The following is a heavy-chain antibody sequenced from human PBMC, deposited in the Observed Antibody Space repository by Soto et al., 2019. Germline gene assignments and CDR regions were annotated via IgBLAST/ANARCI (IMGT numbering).Heavy chain of an antibody. V-gene: IGHV1-69*06. D-gene: IGHD2-15*01. CDR1: GGTFSSYA. Sequence: SVKVSCKASGGTFSSYAISWVRQAPGQGLEWMGGIIPIFGTANYAQKFQGRVTITADKSTSTAYMELSSLRSEDTAVYYCAREVAKGGYYYGMDVWGQGTTVTVSS. CDR3: AREVAKGGYYYGMDV. J-gene: IGHJ6*02. CDR2: IIPIFGTA.